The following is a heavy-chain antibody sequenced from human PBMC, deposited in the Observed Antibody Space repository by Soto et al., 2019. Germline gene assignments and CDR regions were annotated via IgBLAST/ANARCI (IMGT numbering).Heavy chain of an antibody. CDR2: IDPSDSQT. Sequence: GESLKISCKGSGYSFTGYWITWVRQKPGKGLEWMGRIDPSDSQTYYSPSFRGHVTISATKSITTVFMQWSSLRASDTAMYYCARQIYDSDTGPNFQYHFDSWGQGTPVTVSS. V-gene: IGHV5-10-1*01. CDR1: GYSFTGYW. CDR3: ARQIYDSDTGPNFQYHFDS. D-gene: IGHD3-22*01. J-gene: IGHJ4*02.